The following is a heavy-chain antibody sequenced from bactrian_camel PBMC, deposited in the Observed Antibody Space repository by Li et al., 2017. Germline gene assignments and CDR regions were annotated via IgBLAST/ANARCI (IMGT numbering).Heavy chain of an antibody. CDR2: ISTDGSI. J-gene: IGHJ4*01. V-gene: IGHV3S55*01. Sequence: HVQLVESGGGLVQPGGSLRLSCAISGLSATSKYCMAWLRQSPGKERERVAIISTDGSIRDIDVAQGRFTISKDDANNTLHLQMNSLEPEDTAMYYCAARWSPVCGGGSSTGVEFNYWGQGPRSPSP. CDR1: GLSATSKYC. D-gene: IGHD7*01. CDR3: AARWSPVCGGGSSTGVEFNY.